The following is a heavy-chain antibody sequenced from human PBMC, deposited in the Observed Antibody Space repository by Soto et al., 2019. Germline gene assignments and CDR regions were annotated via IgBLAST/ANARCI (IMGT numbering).Heavy chain of an antibody. CDR2: INHSGST. V-gene: IGHV4-34*01. CDR3: ARRRSLRYFDWTYYYYGMDV. J-gene: IGHJ6*02. D-gene: IGHD3-9*01. Sequence: SETLSLTCAVYCGSFSGYYWSWIRQPPGKGLEWIGEINHSGSTNYNPSLKSRVTISVDTSKNQFSLKLSSVTAADTAVYYCARRRSLRYFDWTYYYYGMDVWGQGTTVTVSS. CDR1: CGSFSGYY.